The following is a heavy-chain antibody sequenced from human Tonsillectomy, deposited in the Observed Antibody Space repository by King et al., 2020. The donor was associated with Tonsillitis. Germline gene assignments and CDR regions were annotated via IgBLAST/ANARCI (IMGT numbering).Heavy chain of an antibody. CDR1: GGAISSYY. J-gene: IGHJ5*02. CDR2: IYYNGST. V-gene: IGHV4-59*01. CDR3: ARDRSGFYYGSGSPAHWFDP. D-gene: IGHD3-10*01. Sequence: VQLQESGPGLVKPSETLSLTCTVSGGAISSYYWSLIRQPPGKGLEWIGCIYYNGSTTYNPSLRSRVTISVNTSKNHFSLKLISVTAADTAVYFCARDRSGFYYGSGSPAHWFDPWGQGTLVTVSS.